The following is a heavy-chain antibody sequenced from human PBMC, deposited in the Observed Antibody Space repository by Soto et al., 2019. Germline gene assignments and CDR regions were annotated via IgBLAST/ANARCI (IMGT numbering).Heavy chain of an antibody. CDR1: GFSLNTSAKS. CDR3: ARIHYRGGGPIVTFPHYYSDF. D-gene: IGHD2-21*01. Sequence: GHSLVHPPHTLTLTCTLSGFSLNTSAKSVARTRQAPDQPPQVLSLINWDDDKYYSRSLKTRLTISKDTSKNQVVLTLTNMDPVDTATYYCARIHYRGGGPIVTFPHYYSDFWGQGSLVTVSS. J-gene: IGHJ4*01. V-gene: IGHV2-70*01. CDR2: INWDDDK.